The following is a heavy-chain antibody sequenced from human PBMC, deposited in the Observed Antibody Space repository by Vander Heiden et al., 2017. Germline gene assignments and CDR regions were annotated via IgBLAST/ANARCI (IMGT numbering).Heavy chain of an antibody. V-gene: IGHV4-30-4*01. CDR1: GGSISSGDYY. Sequence: QVQLQESGPGLVKPSQTLSLTCTVSGGSISSGDYYWSWIRQPPGKGLEWIGYIYYSGSTYYNPSLKSRVTISVDTSKNQFSLKLSSVTAADTAVYYCARDFPPDPGSSGDLVDYWGQGTLVTVSS. CDR2: IYYSGST. J-gene: IGHJ4*02. D-gene: IGHD3-22*01. CDR3: ARDFPPDPGSSGDLVDY.